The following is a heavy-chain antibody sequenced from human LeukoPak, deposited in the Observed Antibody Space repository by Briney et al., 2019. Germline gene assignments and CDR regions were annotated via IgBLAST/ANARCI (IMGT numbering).Heavy chain of an antibody. CDR2: IIPIFGTA. V-gene: IGHV1-69*01. D-gene: IGHD3-10*01. CDR1: GGAFSSHA. CDR3: ASASREGVRGVIDY. Sequence: SVKVSCKASGGAFSSHAISWVRQAPGQGLEWMGGIIPIFGTANYAQKFQGRVTITADESTSTAYMELSSLRSEDTAVYYCASASREGVRGVIDYWGQGTLVTVSS. J-gene: IGHJ4*02.